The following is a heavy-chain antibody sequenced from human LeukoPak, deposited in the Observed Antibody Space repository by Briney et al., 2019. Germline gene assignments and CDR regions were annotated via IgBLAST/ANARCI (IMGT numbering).Heavy chain of an antibody. CDR3: AKGVRIGYYDGFFDY. J-gene: IGHJ4*02. CDR2: ISGSGGST. D-gene: IGHD3-22*01. V-gene: IGHV3-23*01. CDR1: GFTSSSYA. Sequence: PGGSLRLSCAASGFTSSSYAMSWVRQAPGKGLEWVSAISGSGGSTYYADSVKGRFTISRDNSKNTLYLQMNSLRAEDTAVYCCAKGVRIGYYDGFFDYWGQGTLVTVSS.